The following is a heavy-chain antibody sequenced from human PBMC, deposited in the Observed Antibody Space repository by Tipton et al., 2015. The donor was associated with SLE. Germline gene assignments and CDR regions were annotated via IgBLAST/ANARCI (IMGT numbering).Heavy chain of an antibody. D-gene: IGHD3-3*01. V-gene: IGHV4-59*01. CDR1: GGSISSYY. Sequence: TLSLTCTVSGGSISSYYWSWIRQPPGKGLEWIGYIYYNGNTNYNPSLKSRVTISVDTSKNQFSLKLSSVTAADTAVYYCARGGLIFGVVNPMDVWGKGTTVTVSS. J-gene: IGHJ6*03. CDR3: ARGGLIFGVVNPMDV. CDR2: IYYNGNT.